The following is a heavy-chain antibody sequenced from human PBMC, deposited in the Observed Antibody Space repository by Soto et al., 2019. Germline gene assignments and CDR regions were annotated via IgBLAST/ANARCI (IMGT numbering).Heavy chain of an antibody. CDR2: ISYDGSNK. CDR1: GFTFSSYA. Sequence: GGSLRLSCAASGFTFSSYAMHWVRQAPGKGLEWVAVISYDGSNKYYADSVKSRFTISRDNSKNTLYLQMNSLRAEDTAVYYCAILNGRFLEWLSPSAVYGMDVWGQGTTVTVSS. J-gene: IGHJ6*02. CDR3: AILNGRFLEWLSPSAVYGMDV. V-gene: IGHV3-30-3*01. D-gene: IGHD3-3*01.